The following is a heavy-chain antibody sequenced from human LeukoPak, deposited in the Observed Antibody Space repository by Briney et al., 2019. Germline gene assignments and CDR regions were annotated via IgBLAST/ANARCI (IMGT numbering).Heavy chain of an antibody. CDR1: GGSISSSSYY. J-gene: IGHJ6*03. V-gene: IGHV4-39*07. CDR2: IYYSGST. CDR3: ARDHGPTVATSPFYSYYMDV. Sequence: TSETLSLTCTVSGGSISSSSYYWGWIRQPPGRGLEWIGSIYYSGSTYYNPSLKSRVTISVDTSKNQFSLKLNSVTAADTAVYYCARDHGPTVATSPFYSYYMDVWGKGTTVTVSS. D-gene: IGHD4-11*01.